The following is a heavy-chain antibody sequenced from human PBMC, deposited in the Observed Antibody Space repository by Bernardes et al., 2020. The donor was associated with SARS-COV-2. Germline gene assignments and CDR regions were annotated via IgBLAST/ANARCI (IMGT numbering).Heavy chain of an antibody. CDR2: IKQHGTEK. CDR3: VRGALSCGSSWIECIRYRDYYRGMDV. D-gene: IGHD5-12*01. Sequence: GGSLRLSCEASGFTFSNHWMTWVRQAPGKGLEWVANIKQHGTEKNHVDSVKGRFTISRDNAKNTLYLQMNSLRAEDTAVYYCVRGALSCGSSWIECIRYRDYYRGMDVWGQGTTVIVSS. J-gene: IGHJ6*02. CDR1: GFTFSNHW. V-gene: IGHV3-7*01.